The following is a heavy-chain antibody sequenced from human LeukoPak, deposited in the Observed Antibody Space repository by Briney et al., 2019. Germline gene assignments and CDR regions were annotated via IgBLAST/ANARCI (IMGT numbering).Heavy chain of an antibody. D-gene: IGHD3-10*01. CDR3: AKRAITMVRGVIGAFDI. Sequence: PGGSLRLSCAASGFTFSSYAMSWVRQAPGKGLEWVSAISGSGGSTYYADSVKGRFTISRDNSKNTLYLQMNSLRAEDTAVYYCAKRAITMVRGVIGAFDIWGQGTMVTASS. V-gene: IGHV3-23*01. CDR1: GFTFSSYA. CDR2: ISGSGGST. J-gene: IGHJ3*02.